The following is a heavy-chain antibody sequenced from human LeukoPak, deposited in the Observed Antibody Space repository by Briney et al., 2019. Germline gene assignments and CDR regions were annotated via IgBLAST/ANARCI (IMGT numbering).Heavy chain of an antibody. CDR2: IIPIFGIA. CDR1: RGTFSSYA. Sequence: SVKVSCKASRGTFSSYAISWVRQAPGQGLEWMGRIIPIFGIANYAQKFQGRVTITADKSTSTAYMELSSLRSEDTAVYYCARDGSSGYYTDLYYGMDVWGQGTTVTVSS. D-gene: IGHD3-22*01. V-gene: IGHV1-69*04. J-gene: IGHJ6*02. CDR3: ARDGSSGYYTDLYYGMDV.